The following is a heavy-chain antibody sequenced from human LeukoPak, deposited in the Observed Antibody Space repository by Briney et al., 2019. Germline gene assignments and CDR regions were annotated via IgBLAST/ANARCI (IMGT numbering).Heavy chain of an antibody. J-gene: IGHJ1*01. Sequence: GGSLRLSCAASGFTFSTYWIHWVRQAPGKGLVWVSRIKSDGGTNYSDSVKGRFTISRDNAKKTVSLQMNSLRPEDTGVYYCARAPSEIGGYYPEYFRHWGQGTLVTVSS. V-gene: IGHV3-74*01. CDR3: ARAPSEIGGYYPEYFRH. CDR2: IKSDGGT. CDR1: GFTFSTYW. D-gene: IGHD3-22*01.